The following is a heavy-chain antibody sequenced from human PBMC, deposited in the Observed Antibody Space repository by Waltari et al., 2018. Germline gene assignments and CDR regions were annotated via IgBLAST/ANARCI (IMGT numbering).Heavy chain of an antibody. CDR2: IVVGSGNT. D-gene: IGHD6-13*01. V-gene: IGHV1-58*01. J-gene: IGHJ6*03. Sequence: QMQLVQSGPEVKKPGTSVKVSCKASGFTFTSSAVQWVRQARGQRLEWIGWIVVGSGNTNYAQKFQERVTSTRDMSTSTAYMELSSLRSEDTAVYYCAAASGIAAPGGGGMDVWGKGTTVTVSS. CDR1: GFTFTSSA. CDR3: AAASGIAAPGGGGMDV.